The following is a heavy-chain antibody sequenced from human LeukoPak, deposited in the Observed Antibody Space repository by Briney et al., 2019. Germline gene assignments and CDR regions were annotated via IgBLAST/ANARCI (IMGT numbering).Heavy chain of an antibody. D-gene: IGHD6-25*01. CDR3: AKDRRKHRGGDY. Sequence: GGSLRLSCAASGFTFSSYAMSWVRQAPGKGLEWVSAISGSGGSTYYADSVKGQFTISRDNSKNTLYLQMNSLRAEDTAVYYSAKDRRKHRGGDYWGQGTLVTVSS. V-gene: IGHV3-23*01. J-gene: IGHJ4*02. CDR1: GFTFSSYA. CDR2: ISGSGGST.